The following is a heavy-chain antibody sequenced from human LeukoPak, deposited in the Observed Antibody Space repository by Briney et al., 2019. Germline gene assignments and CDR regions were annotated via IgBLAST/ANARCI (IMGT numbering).Heavy chain of an antibody. CDR1: GFSVSTNY. CDR2: MYNGGGT. Sequence: QPGGSLRLSCAASGFSVSTNYMTWVRQAPGKGLEWVSVMYNGGGTYYADSVKGRFTISRDNSKSTLYLQMNSLRAEDTAVYYCAKGSVYDARVYDYWGQGTLVTVSS. D-gene: IGHD5/OR15-5a*01. J-gene: IGHJ4*02. V-gene: IGHV3-66*01. CDR3: AKGSVYDARVYDY.